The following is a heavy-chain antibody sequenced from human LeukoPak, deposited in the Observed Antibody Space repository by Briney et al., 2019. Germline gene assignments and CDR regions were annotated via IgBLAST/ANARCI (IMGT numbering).Heavy chain of an antibody. V-gene: IGHV1-8*01. CDR2: TNPNSGNT. D-gene: IGHD2-15*01. CDR1: GYTFTSYD. Sequence: ASVKVSCKASGYTFTSYDINWVRQATGQGLEWMGWTNPNSGNTGYAQKFQSRVTMTRNTSISTAYMELSSLRSEDTAMYYCARGRGFCNGGSCSNAFDIWGQGTMVTVSS. J-gene: IGHJ3*02. CDR3: ARGRGFCNGGSCSNAFDI.